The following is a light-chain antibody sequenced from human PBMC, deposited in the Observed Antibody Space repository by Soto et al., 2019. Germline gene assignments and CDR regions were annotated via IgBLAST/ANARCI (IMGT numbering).Light chain of an antibody. CDR3: CSYAGSGTLL. V-gene: IGLV2-23*01. J-gene: IGLJ2*01. CDR2: EGS. Sequence: QSALTQPASVSGSPGQSITISCTGTSSDVGNYNLVSWYQQHPGKAPKLMIYEGSKRPSGVSNRFSGSKSGNTASLTISGLQAEDEAAYYCCSYAGSGTLLFGGGTKLTVL. CDR1: SSDVGNYNL.